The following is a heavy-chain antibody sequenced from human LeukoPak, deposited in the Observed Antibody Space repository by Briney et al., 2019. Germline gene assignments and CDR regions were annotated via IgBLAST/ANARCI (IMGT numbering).Heavy chain of an antibody. CDR2: IKQDGSEK. CDR1: GFTFSSYW. CDR3: ARDSRLSDIDY. J-gene: IGHJ4*02. Sequence: GGSLRLSCAASGFTFSSYWVSWVRQAPGKGLEWVANIKQDGSEKYYVDSVKGRFTISRDNAKNSLYLQMNSLRAEDTAVYYCARDSRLSDIDYWGQGTLVTVSS. D-gene: IGHD2-2*01. V-gene: IGHV3-7*01.